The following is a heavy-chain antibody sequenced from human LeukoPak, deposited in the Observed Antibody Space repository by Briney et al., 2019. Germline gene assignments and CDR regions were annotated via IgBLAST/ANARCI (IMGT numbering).Heavy chain of an antibody. V-gene: IGHV3-73*01. CDR1: GFTFSGSA. J-gene: IGHJ6*02. D-gene: IGHD3-16*01. Sequence: GGSLRLSCAASGFTFSGSAVHWVRQASGRGLEWVGRIGSKAKNYATAYAAPVKGRFTISRDDSKNTAYLQMNSLKTEDTAVYYCISPVTPEAYDCYYGMDVWGQGTTITVSS. CDR2: IGSKAKNYAT. CDR3: ISPVTPEAYDCYYGMDV.